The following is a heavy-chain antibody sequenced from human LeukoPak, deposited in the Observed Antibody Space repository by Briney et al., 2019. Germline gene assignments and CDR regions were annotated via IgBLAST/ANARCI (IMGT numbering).Heavy chain of an antibody. D-gene: IGHD3-10*01. CDR3: ARDWGYDSGTYCVY. CDR1: GFTFSSYS. CDR2: ISSSSSYI. J-gene: IGHJ4*02. Sequence: PGGSLRLSCAASGFTFSSYSMNWVRQAPGKGLEWVSSISSSSSYIYYADSVKGRFTISRDNSKNTLDLQMNSLRAEDTAVYYCARDWGYDSGTYCVYWGQGTLVTVSS. V-gene: IGHV3-21*01.